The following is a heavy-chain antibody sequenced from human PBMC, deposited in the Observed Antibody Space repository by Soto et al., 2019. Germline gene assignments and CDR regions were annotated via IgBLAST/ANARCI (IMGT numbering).Heavy chain of an antibody. CDR2: ISYHGNDK. Sequence: QVQLVESGGGVVQPGRSLRLSCAASGFTFSTYGTHWVRQAPGKGLEWVAVISYHGNDKYYAESVKGRFTISRDNFKNTLYLQMDSLRAEDTAVYYCAKDHLLTTVTTVGDWGQGTLVTVSS. J-gene: IGHJ4*02. V-gene: IGHV3-30*18. D-gene: IGHD4-17*01. CDR3: AKDHLLTTVTTVGD. CDR1: GFTFSTYG.